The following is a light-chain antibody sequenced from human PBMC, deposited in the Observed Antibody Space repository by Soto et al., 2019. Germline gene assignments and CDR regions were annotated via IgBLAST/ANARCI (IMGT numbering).Light chain of an antibody. V-gene: IGLV1-51*01. CDR1: SSNIGGNS. Sequence: QAVVTQPPSVSAAPGQKVTISCSGSSSNIGGNSVSWYQQLPGTAPKLLIYDDNKRPSGIPDRFSGSKSGTSATLGITGFQTGDEADYYFGSWDSSLSAYVFGTGTKLTVL. CDR2: DDN. CDR3: GSWDSSLSAYV. J-gene: IGLJ1*01.